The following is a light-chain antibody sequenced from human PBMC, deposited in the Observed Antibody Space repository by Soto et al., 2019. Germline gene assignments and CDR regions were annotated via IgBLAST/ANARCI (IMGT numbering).Light chain of an antibody. CDR3: QQSHITTLFT. Sequence: DIPMTQSPSSLSASIGDRVTITCRASQTINSHLNWYQQKPGKAPKVVIYAASRLQSGVPSRFSGSGSGTEFTLTISSLEPEDFATYYCQQSHITTLFTFGKGTKLEIK. CDR1: QTINSH. J-gene: IGKJ2*01. V-gene: IGKV1-39*01. CDR2: AAS.